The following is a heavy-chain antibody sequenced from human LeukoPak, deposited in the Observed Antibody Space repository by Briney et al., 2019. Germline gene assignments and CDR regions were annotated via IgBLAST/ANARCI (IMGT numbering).Heavy chain of an antibody. CDR3: ARDGVTVTTLDAFDI. D-gene: IGHD4-17*01. CDR1: GGSFSSYY. CDR2: IYTSGST. V-gene: IGHV4-4*07. J-gene: IGHJ3*02. Sequence: SETLSLTCAVYGGSFSSYYWSWIRQPAGKGLEWIGRIYTSGSTNYNPSLKSRVTISVDTSKNQFSLKLSSVTAADTAVYYCARDGVTVTTLDAFDIWGQGTMVTVSS.